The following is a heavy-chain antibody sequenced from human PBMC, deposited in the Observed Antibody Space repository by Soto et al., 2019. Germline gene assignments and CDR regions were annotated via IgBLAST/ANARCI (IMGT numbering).Heavy chain of an antibody. CDR2: IIPILGIA. Sequence: QVQLVQSGAEVKKPGSSVKVSCKASGGTFSSYTISWVRQAPGHGLEWMGRIIPILGIANYAQKFQGRVTITADKSTSTAYMELSRMRSEDTAVYYCHEGYCSTTSCRHDYWGQGTLVTVSS. V-gene: IGHV1-69*02. CDR1: GGTFSSYT. CDR3: HEGYCSTTSCRHDY. D-gene: IGHD2-2*01. J-gene: IGHJ4*02.